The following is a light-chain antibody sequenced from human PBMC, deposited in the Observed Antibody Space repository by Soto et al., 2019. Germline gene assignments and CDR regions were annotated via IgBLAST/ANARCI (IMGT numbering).Light chain of an antibody. J-gene: IGKJ1*01. CDR1: QSVSSTY. CDR3: QQYGSVPWT. CDR2: GAC. V-gene: IGKV3-20*01. Sequence: EIGLTQSPGTLSLSPGERATLSCRASQSVSSTYLAWYQQKPGQAPRLLISGACGRATGIPERFSGSGSGTDFTLNIGRLDPEDFALSYCQQYGSVPWTFGQGTKVEIK.